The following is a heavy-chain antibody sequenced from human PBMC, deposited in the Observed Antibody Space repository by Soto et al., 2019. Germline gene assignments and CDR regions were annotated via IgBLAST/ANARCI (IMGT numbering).Heavy chain of an antibody. J-gene: IGHJ6*02. CDR1: GYSFTSYW. Sequence: GESLKISCKGSGYSFTSYWSSWVRQLTGKGLEWMGRIDPSDSYTNYSPSFQGHVTISADKSISTAYLQWSSLKAPDTAMYYCARRKVPAAITNYYGMDVWGQGTTVTVSS. V-gene: IGHV5-10-1*01. CDR2: IDPSDSYT. CDR3: ARRKVPAAITNYYGMDV. D-gene: IGHD2-2*01.